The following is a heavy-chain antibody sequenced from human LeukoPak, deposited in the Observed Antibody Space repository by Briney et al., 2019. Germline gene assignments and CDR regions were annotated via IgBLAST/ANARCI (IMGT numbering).Heavy chain of an antibody. CDR3: ARLPQDYYYHGMDV. V-gene: IGHV5-51*01. J-gene: IGHJ6*02. Sequence: GASLKISCQGSGYDFATYWIGWVRPLPGKGLEWMGKIYPGDSDTKYSPSFQGQVTISADKSLGSAYLQWSSLKSSDTAMYYCARLPQDYYYHGMDVWGQGTTVSVS. CDR2: IYPGDSDT. CDR1: GYDFATYW.